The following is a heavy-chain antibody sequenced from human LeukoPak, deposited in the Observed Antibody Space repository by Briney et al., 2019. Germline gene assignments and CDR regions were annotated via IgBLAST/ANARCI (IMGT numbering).Heavy chain of an antibody. CDR2: ITGDGSST. D-gene: IGHD7-27*01. CDR1: GFTFSTYS. J-gene: IGHJ6*02. V-gene: IGHV3-74*01. Sequence: PGGSLRLSCAASGFTFSTYSMHWGRQAPGKGLVWVSRITGDGSSTSYADSVKGRFTVSRDNAKNTVYLQMDSLRAEDTAVYYCARDLGYGMDVWGQGTTVTVSS. CDR3: ARDLGYGMDV.